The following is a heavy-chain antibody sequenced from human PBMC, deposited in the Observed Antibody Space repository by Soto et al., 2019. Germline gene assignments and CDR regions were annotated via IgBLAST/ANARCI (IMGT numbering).Heavy chain of an antibody. CDR2: ISYDGSNK. J-gene: IGHJ4*02. D-gene: IGHD3-3*01. CDR1: GFTFSSYA. CDR3: ARSYDGPLDY. V-gene: IGHV3-30-3*01. Sequence: LRLSCAASGFTFSSYAMHWVRQAPGKGLEWVAVISYDGSNKYYADSVKGRFTISRDNSKNTLYLQMNSLRAEDTAVYYCARSYDGPLDYWGQGTLVTVSS.